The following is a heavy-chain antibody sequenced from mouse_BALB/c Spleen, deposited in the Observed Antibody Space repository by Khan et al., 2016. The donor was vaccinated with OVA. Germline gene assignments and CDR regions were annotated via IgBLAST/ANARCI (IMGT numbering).Heavy chain of an antibody. CDR1: GYTFINYW. CDR2: INPSTGYT. D-gene: IGHD1-1*01. Sequence: QVQLKQSGAELAKPGASVKMSCKASGYTFINYWILWVKQRPGQGLEWIGYINPSTGYTEYNQNFKDKATLTADKSSSPANMQLSSLTSEDSAVYYCARRGLRWDFDYWGQGTTLTVSS. CDR3: ARRGLRWDFDY. J-gene: IGHJ2*01. V-gene: IGHV1-7*01.